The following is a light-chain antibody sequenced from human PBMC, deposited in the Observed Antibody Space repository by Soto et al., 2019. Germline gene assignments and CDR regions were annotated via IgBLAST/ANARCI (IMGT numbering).Light chain of an antibody. CDR2: LAS. Sequence: DIVMTQSPDSLAVSLGERATINCKSSQSVLYSSNNKNYLAWYQQKLGQPPKLLIYLASTRESGVPDRFSGSGSGTDFTLTISSLQAEDVAVYYCQQYYSSPLTFGGGTKVEIK. CDR3: QQYYSSPLT. V-gene: IGKV4-1*01. CDR1: QSVLYSSNNKNY. J-gene: IGKJ4*02.